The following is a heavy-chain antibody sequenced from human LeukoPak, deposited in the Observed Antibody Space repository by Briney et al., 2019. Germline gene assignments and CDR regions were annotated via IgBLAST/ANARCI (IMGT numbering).Heavy chain of an antibody. CDR1: GGSFSGYY. CDR3: ARGIAAAGIYYYYYYMDV. D-gene: IGHD6-13*01. J-gene: IGHJ6*03. Sequence: PSETLSLTCAVSGGSFSGYYWSWIRQPPGKGLEWIGEINHSGSTNYNPSLKSRVTISVDTSKNQFSLKLSSVTAADTAVYYCARGIAAAGIYYYYYYMDVWGKGTTVTVSS. V-gene: IGHV4-34*01. CDR2: INHSGST.